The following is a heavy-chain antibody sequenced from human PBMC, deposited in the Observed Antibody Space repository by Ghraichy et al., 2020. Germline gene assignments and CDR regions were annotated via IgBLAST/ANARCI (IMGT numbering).Heavy chain of an antibody. CDR1: GYTFTNYGTNYG. V-gene: IGHV1-18*01. CDR2: VNVYNGNT. D-gene: IGHD4-17*01. CDR3: ARAPYGDYAIDP. J-gene: IGHJ5*02. Sequence: ASVKVSCKASGYTFTNYGTNYGISWVRQAPGQGLEWMGWVNVYNGNTEYAQKLQGRVTMTTDISTSTAYMELRSLRSDDTALYYCARAPYGDYAIDPWGQGTLVTVSS.